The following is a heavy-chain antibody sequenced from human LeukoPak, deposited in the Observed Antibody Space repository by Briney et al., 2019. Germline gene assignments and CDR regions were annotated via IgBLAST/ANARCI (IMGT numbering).Heavy chain of an antibody. D-gene: IGHD3-22*01. CDR2: ISYDGSNK. J-gene: IGHJ4*02. V-gene: IGHV3-30*18. CDR1: GFTVSSNY. Sequence: PGGSLRLSCAASGFTVSSNYMNWVRQAPGKGLEWVAVISYDGSNKYYADSVKGRFTISRDNSKNTLYLQMNSLRAEDTAVYYCAKGVHDSSGSLDYWGQGTLVTVSS. CDR3: AKGVHDSSGSLDY.